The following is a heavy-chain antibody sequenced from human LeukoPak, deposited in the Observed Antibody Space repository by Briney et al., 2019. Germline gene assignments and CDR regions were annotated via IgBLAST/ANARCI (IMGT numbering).Heavy chain of an antibody. CDR1: GFIFSDYY. V-gene: IGHV3-11*01. CDR2: ISDSGSTI. J-gene: IGHJ4*02. Sequence: TPGGSLRLSCAASGFIFSDYYMTWLRQTPGKGLEWLSYISDSGSTINSADSVKGRLTISRDNAKKSLFLQMNSLRAEDTAVYYCAIYYDSSGSIDHWGQGTLVTVSS. D-gene: IGHD3-22*01. CDR3: AIYYDSSGSIDH.